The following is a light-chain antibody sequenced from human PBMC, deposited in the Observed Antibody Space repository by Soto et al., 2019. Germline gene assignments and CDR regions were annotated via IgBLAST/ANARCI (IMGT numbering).Light chain of an antibody. Sequence: EIVMTQSPVTLSVSPRERATVSCRASQSVSGNLAWYQQKTGQAPRILIYGVSARATGIPDRFSGSGFGTELNLTISRLQSEDFALHYCQQYNFWPETFGQGTKVDIK. V-gene: IGKV3-15*01. CDR1: QSVSGN. CDR2: GVS. J-gene: IGKJ1*01. CDR3: QQYNFWPET.